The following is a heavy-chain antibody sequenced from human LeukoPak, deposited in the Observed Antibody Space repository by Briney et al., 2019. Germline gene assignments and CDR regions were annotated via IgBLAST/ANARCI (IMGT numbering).Heavy chain of an antibody. CDR3: ARVQLDSSSSALDY. D-gene: IGHD6-6*01. CDR1: GYTFTSYY. J-gene: IGHJ4*02. Sequence: ASVKVSYKASGYTFTSYYIHWVRQPPGQGLEWMGIINPSGGSTSYAQEFQGRVTMTRDKSTSTVYMELSSLRSEDTAVYYCARVQLDSSSSALDYWGQGTLVTVSS. CDR2: INPSGGST. V-gene: IGHV1-46*01.